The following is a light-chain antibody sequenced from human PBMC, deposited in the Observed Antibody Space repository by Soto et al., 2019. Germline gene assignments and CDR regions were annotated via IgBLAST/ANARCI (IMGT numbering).Light chain of an antibody. J-gene: IGLJ2*01. Sequence: QSVLTQPASVSGSPGQSITISCTGTTSDVGGYDYVSWYQLHPGKAPKLLIFNVNKRPSGVSHRFSGSKSGSTASLTISGLQIEDEADYYCSSYARGDSTLVLFGGGTKLTVL. CDR2: NVN. V-gene: IGLV2-14*03. CDR1: TSDVGGYDY. CDR3: SSYARGDSTLVL.